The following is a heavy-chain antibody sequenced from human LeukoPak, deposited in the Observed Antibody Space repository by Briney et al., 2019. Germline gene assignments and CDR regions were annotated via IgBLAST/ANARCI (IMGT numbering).Heavy chain of an antibody. CDR3: ARVHCSGRGCFQRYDGFHI. D-gene: IGHD2-15*01. V-gene: IGHV3-21*01. Sequence: GGSLRLSCAASGFIFSDYSMNWVRQAPGKGLEWVSSISSDSGYIYYADSVRGRFTVSRDNAKSSLFLQMNSLRDDDTAVYYCARVHCSGRGCFQRYDGFHIWGQGTAVTVSS. CDR1: GFIFSDYS. CDR2: ISSDSGYI. J-gene: IGHJ3*02.